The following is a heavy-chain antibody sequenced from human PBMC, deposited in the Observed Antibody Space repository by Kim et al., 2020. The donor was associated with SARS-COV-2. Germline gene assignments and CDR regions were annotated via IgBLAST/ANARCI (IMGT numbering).Heavy chain of an antibody. CDR1: GFTFSNAW. D-gene: IGHD2-2*01. CDR3: TTDPPGSSTSWHPSSSRDEREGDYFDY. CDR2: IKSKTDGGTT. J-gene: IGHJ4*02. V-gene: IGHV3-15*01. Sequence: GGSLRLSCAASGFTFSNAWMSWVRQAPGKGLEWVGRIKSKTDGGTTDYAAPVKCRFTISRDDSKNTLYLQMNSLKTEDTAVYYCTTDPPGSSTSWHPSSSRDEREGDYFDYWGQGTLVTVSS.